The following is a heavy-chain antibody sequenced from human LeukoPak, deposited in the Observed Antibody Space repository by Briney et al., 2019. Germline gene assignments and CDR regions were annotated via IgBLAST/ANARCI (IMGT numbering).Heavy chain of an antibody. J-gene: IGHJ2*01. V-gene: IGHV4-59*08. D-gene: IGHD3-9*01. CDR3: ARQYYDILTGYYPNWYFDL. Sequence: SETLSLTCTVSGGSISSYYWSWIRQPPGKGLEWIGYIYNRGSTNYNPSLKSRVTISVDTPKNQFSLKLRSVTAADTAVYFCARQYYDILTGYYPNWYFDLWGRGTLVTVSS. CDR2: IYNRGST. CDR1: GGSISSYY.